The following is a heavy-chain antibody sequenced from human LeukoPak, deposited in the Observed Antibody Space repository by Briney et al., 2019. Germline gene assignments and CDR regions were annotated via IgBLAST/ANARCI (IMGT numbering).Heavy chain of an antibody. V-gene: IGHV4-61*02. CDR3: AREDDDTGKSLTTPFDY. CDR2: IYTSGST. Sequence: PSETLSLTCTVSGGSISSGSYYWSWIRQPAGKGLEWIGRIYTSGSTNYNPSLKSRVTISVDTSKNQFSLKLSSVTAADTAVYYCAREDDDTGKSLTTPFDYWGQGTLVTVSS. D-gene: IGHD2-15*01. CDR1: GGSISSGSYY. J-gene: IGHJ4*02.